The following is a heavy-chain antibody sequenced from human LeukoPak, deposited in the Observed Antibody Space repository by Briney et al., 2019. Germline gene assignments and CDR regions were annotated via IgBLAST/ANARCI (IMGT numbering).Heavy chain of an antibody. J-gene: IGHJ4*02. V-gene: IGHV4-39*07. D-gene: IGHD5-18*01. CDR1: GGSISSSSYY. CDR3: ARRGLRRGYSYGYFDY. Sequence: SETLSLTCTVSGGSISSSSYYWGWIRQPPGKGLEWIGSIYYSGSTYYNPSLKSRVTISVDTSKNQFSLKLSSVTAADTAVYYCARRGLRRGYSYGYFDYWGQGTLVTVSS. CDR2: IYYSGST.